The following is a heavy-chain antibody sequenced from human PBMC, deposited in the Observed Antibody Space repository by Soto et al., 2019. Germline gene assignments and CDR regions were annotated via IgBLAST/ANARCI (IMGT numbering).Heavy chain of an antibody. CDR2: LYNAGST. D-gene: IGHD2-21*02. J-gene: IGHJ6*01. CDR3: ARDLWGYCGTDCYPLDV. V-gene: IGHV4-59*01. Sequence: QVRLQESGPGLVKPSETLSLTCTVSGGSISRYYWSWIRQPPGKGLEWIGYLYNAGSTIYNPSLKSRVTISVDMSQNQFSLNLNSVTAADTAVYYCARDLWGYCGTDCYPLDVW. CDR1: GGSISRYY.